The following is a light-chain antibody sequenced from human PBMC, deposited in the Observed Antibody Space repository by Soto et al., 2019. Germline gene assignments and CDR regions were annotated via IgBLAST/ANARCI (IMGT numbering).Light chain of an antibody. V-gene: IGKV3-20*01. CDR1: QSVSSNS. CDR3: QHYDGSPLRYT. CDR2: DAS. Sequence: EIVLTQSPATLSLSPGERATLSCRASQSVSSNSLAWYQQKPGQAPRLVISDASSRAAGIPDRFSGSGSGTDFTLAISRLEPEDFAVYYCQHYDGSPLRYTFGQGTKLEIK. J-gene: IGKJ2*01.